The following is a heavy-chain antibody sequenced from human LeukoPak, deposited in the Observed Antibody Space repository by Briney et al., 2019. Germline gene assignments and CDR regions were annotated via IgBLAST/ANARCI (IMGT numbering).Heavy chain of an antibody. Sequence: PGGTLRLSCAASGFTFSSYGMSWVRQAPGKGLEWVSAISGSGGSTYYADSVKGRFTISRDNSKNTLYLQMNSLRAEDTAVYYCAKDYDSSGYSLFDYWGQGTLVTVSS. CDR3: AKDYDSSGYSLFDY. D-gene: IGHD3-22*01. V-gene: IGHV3-23*01. J-gene: IGHJ4*02. CDR2: ISGSGGST. CDR1: GFTFSSYG.